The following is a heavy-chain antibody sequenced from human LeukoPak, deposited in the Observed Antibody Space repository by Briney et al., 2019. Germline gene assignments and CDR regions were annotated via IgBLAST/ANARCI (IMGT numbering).Heavy chain of an antibody. D-gene: IGHD3-22*01. Sequence: GGSLRLSCAVSGITLSNYGMSWVRQAPGKGLEWVAGIGDSGGSTNYADSVKGRFTISRDNPKNTLYLQMDSLRAEDTAVYFCAKRGVVIRVILVGFHKEAYYFDSWGQGALVTVSS. CDR2: IGDSGGST. CDR3: AKRGVVIRVILVGFHKEAYYFDS. V-gene: IGHV3-23*01. CDR1: GITLSNYG. J-gene: IGHJ4*02.